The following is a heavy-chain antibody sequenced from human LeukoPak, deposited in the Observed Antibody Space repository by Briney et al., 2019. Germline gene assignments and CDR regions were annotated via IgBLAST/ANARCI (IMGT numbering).Heavy chain of an antibody. CDR1: GYTFTSYG. J-gene: IGHJ4*02. Sequence: ASVRVSCKASGYTFTSYGISWVRQAPGQGLEWMGWISAYNGNTNYAQKLQGRVTMTTDTSTSTAYMELRSLRSDDTAVYYCAREALVGATYYFDYWGRGTLVTVSS. CDR3: AREALVGATYYFDY. CDR2: ISAYNGNT. V-gene: IGHV1-18*01. D-gene: IGHD1-26*01.